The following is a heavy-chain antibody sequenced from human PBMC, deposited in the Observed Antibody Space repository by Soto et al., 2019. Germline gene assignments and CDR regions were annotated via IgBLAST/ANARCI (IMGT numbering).Heavy chain of an antibody. D-gene: IGHD3-10*01. CDR3: ARRDYFCNPFVGGNYLFAV. CDR1: GYSFTNYW. CDR2: IYPGDSDT. Sequence: GESLKISCKGSGYSFTNYWIGWVRQMPGKGLEWMGIIYPGDSDTRYSPSFQGQVTISVDKSITTAYLQWSSLKASDTAMYYCARRDYFCNPFVGGNYLFAVWGKGSLVPVSA. V-gene: IGHV5-51*01. J-gene: IGHJ4*02.